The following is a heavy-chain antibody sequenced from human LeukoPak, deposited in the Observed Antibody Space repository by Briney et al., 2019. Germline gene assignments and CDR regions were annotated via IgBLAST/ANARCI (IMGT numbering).Heavy chain of an antibody. D-gene: IGHD3-3*01. CDR3: ARDQGDFWSGYSDWFDP. CDR1: GFTVSSNY. V-gene: IGHV3-53*01. J-gene: IGHJ5*02. CDR2: IYSGGST. Sequence: GGSLRLSCAASGFTVSSNYMSWVRQAPGKGLEWVSVIYSGGSTYYADSVKGRFTISRDNAKNSLYLQMNSLRAEDTAVYYCARDQGDFWSGYSDWFDPWGQGTLVIVSS.